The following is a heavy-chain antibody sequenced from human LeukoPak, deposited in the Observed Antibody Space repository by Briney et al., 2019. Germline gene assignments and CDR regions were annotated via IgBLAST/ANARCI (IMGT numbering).Heavy chain of an antibody. V-gene: IGHV3-30-3*01. D-gene: IGHD3-3*01. CDR2: ISYDGSNK. CDR3: ARDDETRDYDFWSGYIDY. Sequence: GGSLRLSCAASGFTFSSYAMHWVRQAPGKGLEWVAVISYDGSNKYYADSVKGRFTISRDNSKNTLYLQMNSLRAEDTAVYYCARDDETRDYDFWSGYIDYWGQGTLVTVSS. CDR1: GFTFSSYA. J-gene: IGHJ4*02.